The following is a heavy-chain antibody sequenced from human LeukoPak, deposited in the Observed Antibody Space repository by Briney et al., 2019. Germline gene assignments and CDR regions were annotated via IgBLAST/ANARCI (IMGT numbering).Heavy chain of an antibody. CDR1: GGSFSGYY. Sequence: SETLSLTCAVYGGSFSGYYWSWIRQPPGKGLEWIGEINHSGSTNYNPSLKSRVTISVDTSKNQFSLKLSSVTAADTAVYYCASQGVTAGLINSGYDYWGQGTLVTVSS. V-gene: IGHV4-34*01. CDR3: ASQGVTAGLINSGYDY. D-gene: IGHD3-10*01. CDR2: INHSGST. J-gene: IGHJ4*02.